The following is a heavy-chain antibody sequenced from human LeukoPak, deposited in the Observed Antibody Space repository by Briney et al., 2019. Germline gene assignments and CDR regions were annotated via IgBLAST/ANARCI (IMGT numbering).Heavy chain of an antibody. V-gene: IGHV1-69*04. CDR2: IIPILGIA. D-gene: IGHD2-2*01. J-gene: IGHJ4*02. CDR3: ARVVVPAAYFDY. Sequence: SVKVSCKASGGTFSSYAISWVRQAPGQGLEWMGRIIPILGIANYAQKFQGRVTITADKFTSTAYMELSSLRSEDTAVYYCARVVVPAAYFDYWGQGTLVTVSS. CDR1: GGTFSSYA.